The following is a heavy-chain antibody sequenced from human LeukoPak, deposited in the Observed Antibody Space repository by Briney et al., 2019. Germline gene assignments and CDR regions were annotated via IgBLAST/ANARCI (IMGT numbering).Heavy chain of an antibody. CDR3: ARHTIAPYTGIAVLGDFDY. V-gene: IGHV4-38-2*02. CDR1: GHSINTDYY. Sequence: SETLSLTCTVSGHSINTDYYWAWVRQPPGKGLEWIGSIYHSGSTYYGPALKSRVTISVDTSKNQFSLKLSSVTAADTAVYYCARHTIAPYTGIAVLGDFDYWGQGTLVTFSS. J-gene: IGHJ4*02. D-gene: IGHD6-19*01. CDR2: IYHSGST.